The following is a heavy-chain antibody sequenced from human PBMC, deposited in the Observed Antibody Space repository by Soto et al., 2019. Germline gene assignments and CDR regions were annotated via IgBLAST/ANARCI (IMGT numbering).Heavy chain of an antibody. CDR3: ATSRSFDY. J-gene: IGHJ4*02. Sequence: EVQLVESGGGLVQPGGSLRLSCEASGFTFSSYWMHWVRQVPGKGLVWVSRINSDGTGTSYADSVKGRFTISRDNAKNTLYLQMNSLTAEDTAEYYCATSRSFDYWGQGTLVTVSS. CDR1: GFTFSSYW. CDR2: INSDGTGT. V-gene: IGHV3-74*01.